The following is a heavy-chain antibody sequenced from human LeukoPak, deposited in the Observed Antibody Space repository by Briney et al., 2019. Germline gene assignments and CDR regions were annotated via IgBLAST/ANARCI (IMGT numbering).Heavy chain of an antibody. CDR1: EFTFSNNW. CDR2: ITSISSTI. V-gene: IGHV3-48*02. CDR3: ATEGNLPFDY. D-gene: IGHD2/OR15-2a*01. Sequence: SGGSLRLSCVVSEFTFSNNWMYWVRQAPGKGLEWVSYITSISSTIYYADSVKGRFTIPRDNAQNSLYLQMNSLRDEDTAMYYCATEGNLPFDYWGQGTLVTVSS. J-gene: IGHJ4*02.